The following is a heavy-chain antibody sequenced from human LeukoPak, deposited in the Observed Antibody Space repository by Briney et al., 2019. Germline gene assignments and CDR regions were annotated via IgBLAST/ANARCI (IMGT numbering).Heavy chain of an antibody. CDR3: ARDPASVSYCSSTSCPADAFDI. D-gene: IGHD2-2*01. CDR2: ISSGGNTI. CDR1: GFMFSRYT. Sequence: GGSLRLSCAASGFMFSRYTMNWVRQAPGKGLEWISYISSGGNTIYYADSVKGRFNVSRDNAKSSLYLQMSSLTAEDTAVYYCARDPASVSYCSSTSCPADAFDIWGQGTMVTVSS. V-gene: IGHV3-48*01. J-gene: IGHJ3*02.